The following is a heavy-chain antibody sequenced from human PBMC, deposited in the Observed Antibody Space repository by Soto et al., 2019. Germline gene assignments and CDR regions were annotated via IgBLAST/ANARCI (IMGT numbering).Heavy chain of an antibody. J-gene: IGHJ4*02. CDR3: AREGYGDCFDY. V-gene: IGHV1-18*01. CDR1: CYTFTSYG. CDR2: ISAYNGNT. D-gene: IGHD4-17*01. Sequence: ASAKVSCKGPCYTFTSYGIRWVRQAPGQGLEWMGWISAYNGNTNYAQKLQGRVTMTTDTSTSTAYMELRSLRSDDTAVYYCAREGYGDCFDYWGQGTLVTVSS.